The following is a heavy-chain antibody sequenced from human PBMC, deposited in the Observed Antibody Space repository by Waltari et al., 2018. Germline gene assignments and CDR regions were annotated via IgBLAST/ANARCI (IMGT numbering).Heavy chain of an antibody. CDR3: ARGSRPGGWFDP. V-gene: IGHV4-34*01. D-gene: IGHD3-10*01. Sequence: QVQLQQWGAGLLKPSETLSLTCPGHGGSFSGYYWSWLRQPPGKGLEWIGEINHSGSTNYNPSLKSRVNISVDTSKNQFSLKLSSVTAADTAVYYCARGSRPGGWFDPWGQGTLVTVSS. J-gene: IGHJ5*02. CDR2: INHSGST. CDR1: GGSFSGYY.